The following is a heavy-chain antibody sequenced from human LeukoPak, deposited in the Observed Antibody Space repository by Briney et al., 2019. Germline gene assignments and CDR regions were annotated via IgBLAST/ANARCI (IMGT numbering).Heavy chain of an antibody. J-gene: IGHJ6*04. CDR3: ARTPYSSSSRGKLDV. Sequence: SETLSLTCTVSGGSISSYYWSWIRRPAGKELEWIGRIYTSGSTNYNPSLKSRVTMSVDTSKNQFSLKLSSVTAADTAVYYCARTPYSSSSRGKLDVWGKGTTVTVSS. CDR1: GGSISSYY. CDR2: IYTSGST. V-gene: IGHV4-4*07. D-gene: IGHD6-13*01.